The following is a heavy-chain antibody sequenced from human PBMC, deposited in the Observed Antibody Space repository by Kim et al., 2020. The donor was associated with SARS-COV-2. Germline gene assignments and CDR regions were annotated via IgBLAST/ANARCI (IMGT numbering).Heavy chain of an antibody. CDR1: GFTFSSHW. Sequence: GGSLRLSCAASGFTFSSHWMSWVRQAPGKGLEWVANIKQDGSEKYYVDSVKGRFTISRDNAKNSLYLQMNSLRAEDTAVYYCARAGAAREGIYYYYYGMDVWGQGTTVTVSS. J-gene: IGHJ6*02. CDR3: ARAGAAREGIYYYYYGMDV. CDR2: IKQDGSEK. V-gene: IGHV3-7*01. D-gene: IGHD6-6*01.